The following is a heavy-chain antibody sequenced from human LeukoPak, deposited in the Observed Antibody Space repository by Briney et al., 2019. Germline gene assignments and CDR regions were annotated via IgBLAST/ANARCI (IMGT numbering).Heavy chain of an antibody. CDR3: ARDLPPYYGSGSYDYYYYDMDV. Sequence: SETLSLTCTVSGGSISSGDYYWSWIRQPPGKGLEWIGYIYYSGSTYYNPSLKSRVTISVDTSKNQFSLKLSSVTAADTAVYYCARDLPPYYGSGSYDYYYYDMDVWGKGTTVTVSS. CDR2: IYYSGST. CDR1: GGSISSGDYY. J-gene: IGHJ6*04. D-gene: IGHD3-10*01. V-gene: IGHV4-30-4*01.